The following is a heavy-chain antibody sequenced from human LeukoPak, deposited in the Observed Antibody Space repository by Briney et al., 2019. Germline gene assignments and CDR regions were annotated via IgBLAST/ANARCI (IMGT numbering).Heavy chain of an antibody. Sequence: ASVKVSCKASGYTFTRNCMHWMRQAPGQGLEWMGVINPSGGTTSYAQKFQGRVTMTRDTSTSTVYMELSSLRSEDTAVYYCAIRTDRSAAVTSLFQYWGQGTLVTVSS. CDR1: GYTFTRNC. CDR2: INPSGGTT. J-gene: IGHJ1*01. V-gene: IGHV1-46*01. D-gene: IGHD6-13*01. CDR3: AIRTDRSAAVTSLFQY.